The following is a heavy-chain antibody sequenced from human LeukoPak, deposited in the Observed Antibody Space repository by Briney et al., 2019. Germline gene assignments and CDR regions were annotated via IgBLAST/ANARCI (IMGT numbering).Heavy chain of an antibody. D-gene: IGHD5-12*01. CDR1: GGSITSYY. CDR3: ARGLRSLDY. CDR2: IYSSGST. Sequence: PSETLSLTCTVSGGSITSYYWSWIRQPAGKGLEWIGRIYSSGSTNHNPSLKSRVTMSIDTSKNQFSLTLSSVTAADTAVYYCARGLRSLDYWGQRTLVTVSS. J-gene: IGHJ4*02. V-gene: IGHV4-4*07.